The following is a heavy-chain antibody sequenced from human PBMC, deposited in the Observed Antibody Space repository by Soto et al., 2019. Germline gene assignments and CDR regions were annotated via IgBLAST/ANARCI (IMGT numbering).Heavy chain of an antibody. D-gene: IGHD4-17*01. J-gene: IGHJ5*02. CDR3: ARGKNTLSDGRWFDP. CDR2: INPNSGGT. Sequence: ASVKVSCKASGYTFTGYYMHWVRQAPGQGLEWMGWINPNSGGTNYAQKFQGRVTMTRDTSISTAYMELSRLRSDDTAVYYCARGKNTLSDGRWFDPWGQGTLVTVSS. CDR1: GYTFTGYY. V-gene: IGHV1-2*02.